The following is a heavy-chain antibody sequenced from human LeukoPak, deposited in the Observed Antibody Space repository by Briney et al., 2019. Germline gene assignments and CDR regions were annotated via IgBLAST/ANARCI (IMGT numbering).Heavy chain of an antibody. CDR1: GGSISSYY. D-gene: IGHD1-26*01. V-gene: IGHV4-59*01. J-gene: IGHJ6*02. Sequence: SETLSLTCTVSGGSISSYYWSWIRQPPGKGLEWIGYIYYSGSTNYNPSLKSRVTISVDTSKNQFSLKLSSVTAADTAVYYCARATEWELLGYYAMDVWGQGTTVTVSS. CDR2: IYYSGST. CDR3: ARATEWELLGYYAMDV.